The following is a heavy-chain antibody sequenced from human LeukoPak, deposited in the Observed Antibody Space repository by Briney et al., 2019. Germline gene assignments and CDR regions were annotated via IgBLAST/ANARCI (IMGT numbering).Heavy chain of an antibody. CDR3: ARDYVETKGFDY. Sequence: GRSLRLSCAASGFTFSSYGMHWVRQAPGKGLEWVAVISYDGSNKYYADSVKGRFTISRDNSKNTLYLQMNSLRAEDTAVYYCARDYVETKGFDYWGQGTLVTVSS. V-gene: IGHV3-33*01. J-gene: IGHJ4*02. CDR2: ISYDGSNK. CDR1: GFTFSSYG. D-gene: IGHD5-24*01.